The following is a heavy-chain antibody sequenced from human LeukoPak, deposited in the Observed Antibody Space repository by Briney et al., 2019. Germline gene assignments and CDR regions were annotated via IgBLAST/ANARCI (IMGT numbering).Heavy chain of an antibody. CDR2: IYHSGST. CDR1: GGSISSGGYS. CDR3: ARRGSYSSGWYYGYNWFDP. D-gene: IGHD6-19*01. V-gene: IGHV4-30-2*01. J-gene: IGHJ5*02. Sequence: PSETLSLTRAGSGGSISSGGYSWGWIRQPPGEGPEGVWDIYHSGSTYYNPSLKSRVTISVDRSKNQFSLKLSSVTAADTAVYYCARRGSYSSGWYYGYNWFDPWGQGTLVTVSS.